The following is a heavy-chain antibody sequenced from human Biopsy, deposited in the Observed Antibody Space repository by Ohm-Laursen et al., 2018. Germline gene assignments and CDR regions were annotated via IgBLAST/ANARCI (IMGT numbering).Heavy chain of an antibody. CDR2: ISWNSGSI. CDR1: GFTFDDYA. V-gene: IGHV3-9*01. Sequence: SLRLSCAASGFTFDDYAIHWVRQVPGKGLERVSGISWNSGSIGYADSVKGRFTISRDNANNSLYLQMNSLRVEDTAFYYCANLGGSGSYSHLWGRGTLVTVSS. CDR3: ANLGGSGSYSHL. D-gene: IGHD3-10*01. J-gene: IGHJ2*01.